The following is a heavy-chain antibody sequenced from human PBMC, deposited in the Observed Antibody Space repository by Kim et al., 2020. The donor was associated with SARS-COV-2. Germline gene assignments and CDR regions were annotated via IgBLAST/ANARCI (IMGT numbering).Heavy chain of an antibody. J-gene: IGHJ6*02. CDR3: AREADGSGGSPYGMDV. Sequence: SVKGRFTISRDNAKNSLYLQMNSLRAEDTAVYYCAREADGSGGSPYGMDVWGQGTTVTVSS. V-gene: IGHV3-21*01. D-gene: IGHD2-15*01.